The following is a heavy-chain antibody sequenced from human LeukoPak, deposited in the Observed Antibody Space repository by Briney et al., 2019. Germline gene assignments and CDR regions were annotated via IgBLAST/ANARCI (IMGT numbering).Heavy chain of an antibody. CDR1: GGSISSYY. Sequence: PSEALSLTCTVSGGSISSYYWSWIRQPPGKGLEWIGYIYYTGSTNYNPSLKSRVTTSVDTSKNQFSLKLSSVTAADTAVYYCARAFSSGWYPYSIGGLWFDYWGQGTLVTVPS. D-gene: IGHD6-19*01. J-gene: IGHJ4*02. V-gene: IGHV4-59*01. CDR2: IYYTGST. CDR3: ARAFSSGWYPYSIGGLWFDY.